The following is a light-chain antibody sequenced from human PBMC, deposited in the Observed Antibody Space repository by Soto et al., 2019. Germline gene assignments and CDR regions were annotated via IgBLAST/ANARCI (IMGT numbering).Light chain of an antibody. CDR1: SSDVGGYNY. Sequence: QSVLTQPASVSGSPGQSITISCTGTSSDVGGYNYVSWYQQHPGKAPKLMIYDVSNRPSGVSSRFSGSKSGNTASLTISGLQAEDEADYYCSSYTRSSTSLYVFGTGTKVTVL. V-gene: IGLV2-14*01. CDR3: SSYTRSSTSLYV. CDR2: DVS. J-gene: IGLJ1*01.